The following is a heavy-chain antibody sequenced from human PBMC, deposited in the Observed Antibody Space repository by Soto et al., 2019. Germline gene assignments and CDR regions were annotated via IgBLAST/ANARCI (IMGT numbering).Heavy chain of an antibody. V-gene: IGHV4-31*03. CDR2: SYYSGST. J-gene: IGHJ6*02. Sequence: SETLSLTCTVSGGSISSGGYYWIWIRHHPGKGLEWIGYSYYSGSTYYNPSLKSRVTISVDTSKNQFSLKLSSVTAADTAVYYCARSGGEPYYDFWSGYYYYYYGMDVWGQGTTVTVSS. CDR1: GGSISSGGYY. D-gene: IGHD3-3*01. CDR3: ARSGGEPYYDFWSGYYYYYYGMDV.